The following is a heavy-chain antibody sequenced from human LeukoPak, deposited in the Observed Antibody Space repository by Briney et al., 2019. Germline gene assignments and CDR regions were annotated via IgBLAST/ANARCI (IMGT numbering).Heavy chain of an antibody. Sequence: ASVKVSCKASGYSFTGHYMHWVRQAPGQGLEWMGWINPKSGGTNYAQKFQGRVTMTRDTSISTAYMDMSSLRSEDTAVYYCAREALGTMVRGVPNWFDPWGQGTLVTVSS. D-gene: IGHD3-10*01. CDR3: AREALGTMVRGVPNWFDP. V-gene: IGHV1-2*02. CDR1: GYSFTGHY. J-gene: IGHJ5*02. CDR2: INPKSGGT.